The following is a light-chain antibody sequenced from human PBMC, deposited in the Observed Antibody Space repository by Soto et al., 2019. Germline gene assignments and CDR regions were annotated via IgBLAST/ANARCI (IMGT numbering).Light chain of an antibody. J-gene: IGKJ1*01. CDR1: QSISSW. CDR2: KAS. Sequence: DIQMTQSPSTLSASVGDRVTITCRASQSISSWLAWYQQKPGKAPTLLIYKASSLESGVPSRFNVSGSGTEFTLTISSLQPDDFATYYCQQYSSYSTFGQGTKVEIK. V-gene: IGKV1-5*03. CDR3: QQYSSYST.